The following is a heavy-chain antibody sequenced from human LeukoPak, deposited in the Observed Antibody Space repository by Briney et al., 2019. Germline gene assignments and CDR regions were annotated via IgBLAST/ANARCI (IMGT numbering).Heavy chain of an antibody. CDR3: ARGYTGSYYYYYYMDV. CDR1: GGSISSYY. CDR2: IYYSGST. V-gene: IGHV4-59*01. Sequence: SKTLSLTCTVSGGSISSYYWSWIRQPPGKGLEWLGYIYYSGSTNYNPSLKSRVTISVDTSKNQFSLKLSSVTAADTAVYYCARGYTGSYYYYYYMDVWGKGTTVTVSS. J-gene: IGHJ6*03. D-gene: IGHD7-27*01.